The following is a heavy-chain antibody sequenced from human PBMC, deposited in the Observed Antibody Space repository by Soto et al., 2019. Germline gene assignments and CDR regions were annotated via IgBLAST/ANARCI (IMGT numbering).Heavy chain of an antibody. J-gene: IGHJ4*02. CDR3: ARRRIGDY. D-gene: IGHD3-16*01. V-gene: IGHV4-59*08. Sequence: QVQLQESGPGLVKPWETLSLTCTVSGNSIGDYYWSWFRQSPGKGLEWIGYIYGIGSTNYNPSLRRRVTISAATSKNPSSLQLSSVTAADTAVYYCARRRIGDYWAQGTPITVPS. CDR2: IYGIGST. CDR1: GNSIGDYY.